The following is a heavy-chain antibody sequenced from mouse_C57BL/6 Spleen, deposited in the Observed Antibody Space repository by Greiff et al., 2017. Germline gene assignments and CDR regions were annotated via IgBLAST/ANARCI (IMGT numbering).Heavy chain of an antibody. V-gene: IGHV14-2*01. D-gene: IGHD2-4*01. Sequence: VLLQQSGAAFVKPGASVKLSCTASGFNIKDYYMHWVKQSTEQGLEWIGRIDPEDGETTYAPKFPGKATITADTSSNTAYLQLSSLASEDTAVYYCALDYDWFAYWGQGTLVTVSA. J-gene: IGHJ3*01. CDR3: ALDYDWFAY. CDR2: IDPEDGET. CDR1: GFNIKDYY.